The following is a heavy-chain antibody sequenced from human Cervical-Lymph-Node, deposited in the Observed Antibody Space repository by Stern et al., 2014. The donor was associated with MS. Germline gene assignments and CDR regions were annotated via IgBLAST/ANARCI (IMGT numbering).Heavy chain of an antibody. CDR3: ARVPNYYGSGSSNWFDP. Sequence: QVQLVQSGAEVKKPGASVKVSCKASGYTFTSYAMHWVRQAPGQRLEWMGWINAGNGNTKYSQKFQGRVTITRDTSASTAYMELSSLRSEDTAVYYCARVPNYYGSGSSNWFDPWGQGTLVTVSS. V-gene: IGHV1-3*01. CDR1: GYTFTSYA. D-gene: IGHD3-10*01. J-gene: IGHJ5*02. CDR2: INAGNGNT.